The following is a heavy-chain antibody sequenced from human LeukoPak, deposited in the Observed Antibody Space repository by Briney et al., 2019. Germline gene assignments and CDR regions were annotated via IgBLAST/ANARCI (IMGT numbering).Heavy chain of an antibody. V-gene: IGHV1-2*02. CDR2: IYPNSGAT. Sequence: GASVKVSCKTSGYTLTAYYMYWLRQAPGQGLESMGWIYPNSGATGYAQNFQGRVTMTSDTSASTIYLELSRLRSDDTAVYYCARDGVSATPDFDYWGQGTLVTVSS. CDR1: GYTLTAYY. CDR3: ARDGVSATPDFDY. J-gene: IGHJ4*02. D-gene: IGHD2-8*01.